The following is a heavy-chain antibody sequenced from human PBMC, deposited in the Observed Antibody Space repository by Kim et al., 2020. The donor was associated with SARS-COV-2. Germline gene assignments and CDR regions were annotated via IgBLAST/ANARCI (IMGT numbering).Heavy chain of an antibody. CDR2: ISYDGSNK. D-gene: IGHD3-10*01. CDR1: GFTFSSYG. CDR3: AKDQGQGSGRDYGSGSYFNLSYYYGMDV. V-gene: IGHV3-30*18. Sequence: GGSLRLSCAASGFTFSSYGMHWVRQAPGKGLEWVAVISYDGSNKYYADSVKGRFTISRDNSKNTLYLQMNSLRAEDTAVYYCAKDQGQGSGRDYGSGSYFNLSYYYGMDVWGQGTTVTVSS. J-gene: IGHJ6*02.